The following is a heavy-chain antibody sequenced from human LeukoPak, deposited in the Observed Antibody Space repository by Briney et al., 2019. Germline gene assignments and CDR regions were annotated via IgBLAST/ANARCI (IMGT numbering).Heavy chain of an antibody. CDR2: ISSSSSTI. Sequence: PGGSLRLSCAASGFTFSSYSMNWVRQAPGKGLEWVSYISSSSSTIYYADSVKGRFTISRDNAKNSLYLQMNSLRAEDTAVYYCARDRSSSWYSNPNYWGQGTLVTASS. J-gene: IGHJ4*02. CDR1: GFTFSSYS. CDR3: ARDRSSSWYSNPNY. D-gene: IGHD6-13*01. V-gene: IGHV3-48*01.